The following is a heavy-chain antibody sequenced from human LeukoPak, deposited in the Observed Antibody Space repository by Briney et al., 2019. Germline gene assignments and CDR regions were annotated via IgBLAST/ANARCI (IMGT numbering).Heavy chain of an antibody. Sequence: GGSLRLSCAASGFTFSSAWMNRVRQAPGKGLEWVGRIKSEPDGGTTDYAAAVKGKFTISRDDSKNTLYLQMNSLKTEDTAVYYCFTGRYWGQGALVTVSS. CDR3: FTGRY. V-gene: IGHV3-15*01. J-gene: IGHJ4*02. CDR2: IKSEPDGGTT. CDR1: GFTFSSAW.